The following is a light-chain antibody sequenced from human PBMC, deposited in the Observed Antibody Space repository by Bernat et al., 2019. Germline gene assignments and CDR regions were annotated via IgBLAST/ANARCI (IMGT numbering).Light chain of an antibody. CDR2: AAE. J-gene: IGKJ4*01. CDR1: QNIDTY. V-gene: IGKV1-39*01. CDR3: QPSYSSLLLT. Sequence: DIQMTQSPSSLSASVGDRVTITCRASQNIDTYLNWYQQHPGKAPKLLIFAAETLESGVPSRFRGRGSGTDFTLTISSLQPEDSATYYCQPSYSSLLLTFGGGTKVE.